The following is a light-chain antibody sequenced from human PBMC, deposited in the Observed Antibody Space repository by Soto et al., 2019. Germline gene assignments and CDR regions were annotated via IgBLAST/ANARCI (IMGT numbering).Light chain of an antibody. CDR2: DSS. J-gene: IGKJ5*01. CDR1: ESVGIK. Sequence: EIVMTQYLGTLSVSPGERATLSCRASESVGIKLAWYQQKPGQAPRLLIHDSSTRATGIPARFSGSGSGTEFTLTISSLQSEDFAVYYCQQYKNWPITFGQGTRLEVK. V-gene: IGKV3-15*01. CDR3: QQYKNWPIT.